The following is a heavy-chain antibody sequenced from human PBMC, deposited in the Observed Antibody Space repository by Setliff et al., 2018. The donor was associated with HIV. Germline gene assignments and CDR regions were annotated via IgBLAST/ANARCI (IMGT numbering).Heavy chain of an antibody. V-gene: IGHV4-39*01. D-gene: IGHD3-22*01. CDR2: IYHTGKT. Sequence: SETLSLTCSVSGGSISDNKYYWSWIRQPPGKGLEWTGSIYHTGKTYYNSALKNRLTISVDTSKNQSSLELSSVTAADTAVYYCASRVYYYDESRILREEGFVPWGQGTLVTVSS. J-gene: IGHJ5*02. CDR3: ASRVYYYDESRILREEGFVP. CDR1: GGSISDNKYY.